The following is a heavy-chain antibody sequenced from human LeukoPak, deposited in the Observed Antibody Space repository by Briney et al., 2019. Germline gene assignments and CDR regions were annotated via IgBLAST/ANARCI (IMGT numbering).Heavy chain of an antibody. Sequence: PGGSLRLSCSASEFTFSFYAMGWVRQAPGKGLEYVSAISSNGGNTYYADSVKGRFTISRDNSKNTLYLQMNSLRADDTAVYYCVKGFPHYYDSSGFGAFDVWGQGTIVTVSS. CDR3: VKGFPHYYDSSGFGAFDV. CDR1: EFTFSFYA. CDR2: ISSNGGNT. D-gene: IGHD3-22*01. V-gene: IGHV3-64D*09. J-gene: IGHJ3*01.